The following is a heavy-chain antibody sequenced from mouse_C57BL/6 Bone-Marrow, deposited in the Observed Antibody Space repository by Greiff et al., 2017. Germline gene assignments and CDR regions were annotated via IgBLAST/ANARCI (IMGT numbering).Heavy chain of an antibody. CDR2: INPNNGGT. CDR3: AREEAYYGYDDAMDY. Sequence: EVKLQQSGPELVKPGASVKISCKASGYTFTDSYMNWVKQSHGKSLEWIGDINPNNGGTSYNQKFKGKATLTVDKSSSTAYMELRSLTSEDSAVYYCAREEAYYGYDDAMDYWGQGTSGTVSS. CDR1: GYTFTDSY. V-gene: IGHV1-26*01. D-gene: IGHD2-9*01. J-gene: IGHJ4*01.